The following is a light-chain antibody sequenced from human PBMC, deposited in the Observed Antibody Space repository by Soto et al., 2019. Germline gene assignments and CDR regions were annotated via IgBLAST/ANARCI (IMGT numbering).Light chain of an antibody. Sequence: DIQMPQSTSSLAASVGDRVTITCQASQDISNYLNWYQQKPGKAPKLVISDASNLETGAPSRFSGSGAGTDFPFTISSLQPEDIGTYFCQQYDNLPLSFGPGTTVEI. CDR3: QQYDNLPLS. V-gene: IGKV1-33*01. J-gene: IGKJ3*01. CDR2: DAS. CDR1: QDISNY.